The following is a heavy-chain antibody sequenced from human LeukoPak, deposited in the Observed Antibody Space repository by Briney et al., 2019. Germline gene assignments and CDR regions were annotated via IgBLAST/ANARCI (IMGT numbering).Heavy chain of an antibody. CDR2: VTGSGGTT. Sequence: GGSLRLSCEASGFTFSSFAMSWARQAPGKGLEWVSSVTGSGGTTYYADSVKGRFTIYRDHSRNTLYLQMNSLGAEDTAMYYCAKDVSEDYRVWGSYRSDSWGQGTLVTVSS. CDR1: GFTFSSFA. J-gene: IGHJ4*02. D-gene: IGHD3-16*02. V-gene: IGHV3-23*01. CDR3: AKDVSEDYRVWGSYRSDS.